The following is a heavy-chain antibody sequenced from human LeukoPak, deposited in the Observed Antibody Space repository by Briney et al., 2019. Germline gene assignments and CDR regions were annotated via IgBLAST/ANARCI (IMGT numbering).Heavy chain of an antibody. J-gene: IGHJ4*02. CDR3: AKGATYYYDSRYFDY. CDR2: ISSSGSTI. Sequence: GGSLRLSCAASGFTFSDYYMSWIRQAPGKGLEWVSYISSSGSTIYYADSVKGRFTISRDNAKNSLYLQMNSLRAEDTALYYCAKGATYYYDSRYFDYWGQGTLVTVSS. D-gene: IGHD3-22*01. V-gene: IGHV3-11*01. CDR1: GFTFSDYY.